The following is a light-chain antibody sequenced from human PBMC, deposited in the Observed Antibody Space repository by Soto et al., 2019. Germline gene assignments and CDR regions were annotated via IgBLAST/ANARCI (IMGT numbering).Light chain of an antibody. V-gene: IGLV2-14*01. CDR3: SSYTTHSTLV. CDR2: EVT. CDR1: SGDIGAYNY. Sequence: QSALTQPASVSGSPGQSITISCIGTSGDIGAYNYVSWYQQHPGKAPKFLIYEVTYRPSGVSHRFSGSKSGNTASLTISGLQAEDEADYFCSSYTTHSTLVFGGGTKVTV. J-gene: IGLJ3*02.